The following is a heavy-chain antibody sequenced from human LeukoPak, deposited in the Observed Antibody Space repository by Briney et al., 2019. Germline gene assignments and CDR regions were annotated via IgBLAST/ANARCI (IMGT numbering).Heavy chain of an antibody. J-gene: IGHJ4*02. CDR2: IRSNGDTT. CDR1: GFTFSSLA. Sequence: GGSLRLSCTASGFTFSSLAMTWVRQAPGKGLEWVSTIRSNGDTTYNADSVKGRFTISRDNSKNTLYFELNSLRVEDTATFYCAKGQELDDGVFDSWGQGTMVTVSS. D-gene: IGHD1-1*01. CDR3: AKGQELDDGVFDS. V-gene: IGHV3-23*01.